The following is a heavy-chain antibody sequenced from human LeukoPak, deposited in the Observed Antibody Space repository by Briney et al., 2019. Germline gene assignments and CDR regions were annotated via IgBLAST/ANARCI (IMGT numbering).Heavy chain of an antibody. CDR3: ARGYCSGGSCYNSFDP. J-gene: IGHJ5*02. CDR2: INPNSGGT. Sequence: ASVKVSCKTSGYTFTGHYMHWVRQTPGQGLEWMGWINPNSGGTNYAQKFQGWVTMTRDTSISTAYMELSRLRSDDTAVYYCARGYCSGGSCYNSFDPWGQGTLVTVSS. V-gene: IGHV1-2*04. D-gene: IGHD2-15*01. CDR1: GYTFTGHY.